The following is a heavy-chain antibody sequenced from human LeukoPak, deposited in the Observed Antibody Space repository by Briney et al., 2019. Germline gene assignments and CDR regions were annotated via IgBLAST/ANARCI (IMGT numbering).Heavy chain of an antibody. J-gene: IGHJ6*02. D-gene: IGHD6-13*01. V-gene: IGHV1-46*01. CDR3: ARGDSSSWYYYYGMDV. CDR2: INPSGGST. CDR1: GYTFTSYY. Sequence: ASVKVSCKVSGYTFTSYYMHWVRQAPGQGLEWMGIINPSGGSTSYAQKFQGRVTMTRDTSTSTVYMELSSLRSEDTAVYYCARGDSSSWYYYYGMDVWGQGTTVTVSS.